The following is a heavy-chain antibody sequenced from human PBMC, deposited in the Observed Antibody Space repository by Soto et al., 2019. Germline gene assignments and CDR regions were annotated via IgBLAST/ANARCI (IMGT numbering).Heavy chain of an antibody. CDR2: TYYRSKWYY. Sequence: SQTLSLTFAITGDSVSSTSAGWSWVRQSPSRGLEWLGRTYYRSKWYYEYAVSVRGRITINPDTSKNQYSLQLNSVTPEDTAVYFCARGEQYSGRIFDYLGQGTLVTVSS. V-gene: IGHV6-1*01. CDR1: GDSVSSTSAG. D-gene: IGHD1-26*01. CDR3: ARGEQYSGRIFDY. J-gene: IGHJ4*01.